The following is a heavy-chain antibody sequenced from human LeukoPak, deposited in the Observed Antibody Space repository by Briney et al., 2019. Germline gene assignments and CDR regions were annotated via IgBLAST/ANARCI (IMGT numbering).Heavy chain of an antibody. Sequence: WESLSLTCTVSGGSMTSYYWSWIRQPPGRGLEWTAYIYYSGSTNYKPSLKSRVTISLDTSKNQFFLKVSAVTAAERALFYCANLGWKYSSSLIQWGQGTLVTVSS. CDR3: ANLGWKYSSSLIQ. D-gene: IGHD6-6*01. V-gene: IGHV4-59*01. CDR2: IYYSGST. CDR1: GGSMTSYY. J-gene: IGHJ4*02.